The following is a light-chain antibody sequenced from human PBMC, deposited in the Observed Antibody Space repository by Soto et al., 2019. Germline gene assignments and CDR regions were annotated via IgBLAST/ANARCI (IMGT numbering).Light chain of an antibody. Sequence: EIVLTQSPGTLSVSPGERVTLSCRAGQNVSSGYLAWYQQKPGQAPRLLIYGASTRAAGIPDRFSGNGSGTDFALHITRLEPEDFVVYHCQQYGTTPPTFGPGTKVEIK. CDR2: GAS. CDR3: QQYGTTPPT. J-gene: IGKJ3*01. V-gene: IGKV3-20*01. CDR1: QNVSSGY.